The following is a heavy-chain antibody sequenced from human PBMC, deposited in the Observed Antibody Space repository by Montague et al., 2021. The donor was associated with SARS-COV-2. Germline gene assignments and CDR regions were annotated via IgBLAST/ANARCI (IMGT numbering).Heavy chain of an antibody. J-gene: IGHJ5*02. CDR1: GGSINNSY. V-gene: IGHV4-59*12. D-gene: IGHD5-24*01. CDR2: IYYRGST. Sequence: SETLSLTCTVSGGSINNSYWSWIRQPPGKGLEWIGYIYYRGSTNYNPSLVTRVIISVDPAKNQFSLKMSSVTAADTAVYYCAREDRWNWFDPWGQGTLVIVSS. CDR3: AREDRWNWFDP.